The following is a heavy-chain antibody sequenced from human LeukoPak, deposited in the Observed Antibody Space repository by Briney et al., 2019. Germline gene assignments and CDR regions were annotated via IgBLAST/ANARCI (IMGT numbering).Heavy chain of an antibody. J-gene: IGHJ6*02. CDR2: IYTSSGST. CDR3: ARLSVLQDYYYGMDV. CDR1: GASINTYY. V-gene: IGHV4-4*07. D-gene: IGHD5/OR15-5a*01. Sequence: SETLSLTCTVSGASINTYYWSWIRQPAGKGLEWLGRIYTSSGSTNYSPSLKSRVTISLDRSKNQFSLRLSSVTAADTAVYYCARLSVLQDYYYGMDVWGQGTTVTVSS.